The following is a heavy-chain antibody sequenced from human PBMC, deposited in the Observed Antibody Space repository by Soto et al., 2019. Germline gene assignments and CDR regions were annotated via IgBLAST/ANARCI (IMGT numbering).Heavy chain of an antibody. J-gene: IGHJ5*02. CDR2: MNPNSGNT. CDR3: ARGGHSGYEDWFDP. V-gene: IGHV1-8*01. D-gene: IGHD5-12*01. Sequence: ASVKVSCKASGYSFTSYDINWVRQATGQGLEWMGWMNPNSGNTGYAQKFQGRVTMTRNTSISTAYMELSSLRSEDTAVYYCARGGHSGYEDWFDPWGQGTLVTVSS. CDR1: GYSFTSYD.